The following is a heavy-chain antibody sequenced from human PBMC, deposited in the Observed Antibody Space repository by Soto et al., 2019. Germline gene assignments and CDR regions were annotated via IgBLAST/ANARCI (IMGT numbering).Heavy chain of an antibody. CDR3: VRDNHWSFDY. Sequence: VGSLGLSCAVSGFIFSSHWMHWVRQAPGKGLVGVSHIGPDGSNIWEADSVQGRFTISRDNARNRLYLQMNSLRDEDTAIYYCVRDNHWSFDYWGQGILVTVSS. CDR1: GFIFSSHW. CDR2: IGPDGSNI. V-gene: IGHV3-74*01. J-gene: IGHJ4*02. D-gene: IGHD2-8*02.